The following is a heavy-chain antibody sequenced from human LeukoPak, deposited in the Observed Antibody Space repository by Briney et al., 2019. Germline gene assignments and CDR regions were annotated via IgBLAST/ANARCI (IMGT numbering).Heavy chain of an antibody. CDR1: SGSISSYY. D-gene: IGHD3-10*01. V-gene: IGHV4-59*01. CDR3: ARDGGYYGSGSYYTGRYHYYMDV. CDR2: IYYSGST. J-gene: IGHJ6*03. Sequence: SETLSLTCTVSSGSISSYYWSWIRQPPGKGLEWIGYIYYSGSTNYNPSLKSRVTISVDTSKNQFSLKLSSVTAADTAVYYCARDGGYYGSGSYYTGRYHYYMDVWGKGTTVTVSS.